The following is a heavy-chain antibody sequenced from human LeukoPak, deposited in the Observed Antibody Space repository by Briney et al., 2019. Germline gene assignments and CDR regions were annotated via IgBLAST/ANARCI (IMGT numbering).Heavy chain of an antibody. Sequence: PGGSLRLSCAASGFTFSSYSMNWVRPAPGKGLEWVSSISSSSSYIYYADSVKGRFTISRDNAKNSLYLQMNSLRTEDAAVYYCARGAIVVVPAALYYFDYWGQGTLVTVSS. CDR3: ARGAIVVVPAALYYFDY. D-gene: IGHD2-2*01. V-gene: IGHV3-21*01. CDR1: GFTFSSYS. CDR2: ISSSSSYI. J-gene: IGHJ4*02.